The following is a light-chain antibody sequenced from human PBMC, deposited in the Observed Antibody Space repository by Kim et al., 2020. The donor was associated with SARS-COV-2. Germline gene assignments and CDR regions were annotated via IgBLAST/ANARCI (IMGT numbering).Light chain of an antibody. CDR3: QQYDDHPET. CDR1: QSIHIW. Sequence: DVQMTPSPSTLSASVGDRVTISCRASQSIHIWLAWFQQKPGKAPRVLMYKASTLESGVLSRFRGGGSGTEFTLTISSLQPDDFVTYYCQQYDDHPETFGQGTKVDIK. CDR2: KAS. V-gene: IGKV1-5*03. J-gene: IGKJ1*01.